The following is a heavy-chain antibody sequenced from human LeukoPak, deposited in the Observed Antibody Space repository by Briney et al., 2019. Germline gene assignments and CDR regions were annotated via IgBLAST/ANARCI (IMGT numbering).Heavy chain of an antibody. CDR2: IIPILGIA. D-gene: IGHD1-26*01. V-gene: IGHV1-69*04. CDR1: GGTFSSYA. Sequence: ASVKVSYKASGGTFSSYAISWVRQAPGQGLEWMGRIIPILGIANYAQKFQGRVTITADKSTSTAYMELSSLRSEDTAVYYCARATVGATTAYFDYWGQGTLVTVSS. CDR3: ARATVGATTAYFDY. J-gene: IGHJ4*02.